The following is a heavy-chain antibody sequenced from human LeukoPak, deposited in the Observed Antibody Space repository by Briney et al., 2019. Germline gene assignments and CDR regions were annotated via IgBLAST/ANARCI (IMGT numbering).Heavy chain of an antibody. J-gene: IGHJ6*03. CDR3: ARHRGGNSDVYYYHYMDV. CDR2: IYPGDSDT. D-gene: IGHD4-23*01. V-gene: IGHV5-51*01. Sequence: GESLKIFCKGSGYSFTSYWNGWVRQMPGKGLEGMGIIYPGDSDTRYSPSFQGQLTISADKSISTSYLQWDSMKASDTAMYYCARHRGGNSDVYYYHYMDVWGKGTTVTISS. CDR1: GYSFTSYW.